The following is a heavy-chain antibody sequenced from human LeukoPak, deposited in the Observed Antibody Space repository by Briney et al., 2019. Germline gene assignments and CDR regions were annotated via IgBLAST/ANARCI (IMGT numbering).Heavy chain of an antibody. CDR1: GLTFSSYA. D-gene: IGHD3-3*01. J-gene: IGHJ4*02. CDR3: AKDGLGITIFGVVIVIDY. Sequence: QPGGSLRLSCAASGLTFSSYAMNWVRQAPGKGLEWVSAISGSGGSTYYADSVKGRFTISRDNSKNTLYLQMNSLRAEDTAVYYCAKDGLGITIFGVVIVIDYWGQGTLVTVSS. CDR2: ISGSGGST. V-gene: IGHV3-23*01.